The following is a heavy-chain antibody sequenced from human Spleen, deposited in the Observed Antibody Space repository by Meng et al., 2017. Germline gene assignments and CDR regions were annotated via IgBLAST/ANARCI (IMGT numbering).Heavy chain of an antibody. Sequence: SVKVSCKASGGTFSSYAISWVRQAPGQGLEWMGGIIPIFGTANYAQKLQGRVTMTTDTSTSTAYMELRSLKSDDTAVYYCAEGGEGTNDVWQFDPWGQGTLVTVSS. J-gene: IGHJ5*02. CDR3: AEGGEGTNDVWQFDP. D-gene: IGHD2-8*01. V-gene: IGHV1-69*05. CDR2: IIPIFGTA. CDR1: GGTFSSYA.